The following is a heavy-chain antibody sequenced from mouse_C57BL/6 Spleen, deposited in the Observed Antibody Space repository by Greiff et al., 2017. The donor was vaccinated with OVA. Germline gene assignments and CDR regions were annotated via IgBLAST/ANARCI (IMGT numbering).Heavy chain of an antibody. Sequence: EVMLVESGGGLVKPGGSLKLSCAASGFTFSDYGMHWVRQAPEKGLEWVAYISSGSSTIYYADTVKGRFTISRDNAKNTLFLQMTSLRSEDTATYYCASRRIYDGYYEGAMDYWGQGTSVTVSS. D-gene: IGHD2-3*01. J-gene: IGHJ4*01. CDR2: ISSGSSTI. CDR3: ASRRIYDGYYEGAMDY. V-gene: IGHV5-17*01. CDR1: GFTFSDYG.